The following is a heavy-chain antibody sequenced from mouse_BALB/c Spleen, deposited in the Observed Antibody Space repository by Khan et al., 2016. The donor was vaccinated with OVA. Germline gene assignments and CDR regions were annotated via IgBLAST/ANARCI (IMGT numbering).Heavy chain of an antibody. V-gene: IGHV1-7*01. Sequence: QVQLQQSGAELAKPGASVKMSCKASGYTFINYWILWVKQRPGQGLEWIGYINPSTGYTEYNQNFKDKATLNADKSSSTAYMQLSSLTSEASAVYYCARRGLRWDFDYWGQGTTLTVSS. CDR1: GYTFINYW. CDR3: ARRGLRWDFDY. D-gene: IGHD1-1*01. J-gene: IGHJ2*01. CDR2: INPSTGYT.